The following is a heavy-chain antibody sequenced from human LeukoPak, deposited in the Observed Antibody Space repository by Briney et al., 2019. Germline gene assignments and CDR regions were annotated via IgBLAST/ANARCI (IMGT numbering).Heavy chain of an antibody. J-gene: IGHJ4*02. D-gene: IGHD4-17*01. Sequence: SETLSPTCTVSGGSISSGDYYWSWIRQPPGKGLEWIGYIYYSGSTYYNPSLKSRVTISADTSKNQFSLKVSSVTAADTAVYYCARAFGATVTFDYWGQGTLVTVSS. CDR2: IYYSGST. V-gene: IGHV4-30-4*01. CDR1: GGSISSGDYY. CDR3: ARAFGATVTFDY.